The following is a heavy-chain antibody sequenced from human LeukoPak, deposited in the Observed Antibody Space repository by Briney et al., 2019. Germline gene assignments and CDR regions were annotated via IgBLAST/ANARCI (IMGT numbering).Heavy chain of an antibody. CDR2: INHSGST. V-gene: IGHV4-34*01. Sequence: SETLSLTCAVYGGSFSGYYWSWIRQPPGKGLEWIGEINHSGSTNYNPSLKSRVTISVDTSKNQFSLKLSSVTAADTAVYHCARSRYFDWFTVWGQGTTVTVSS. D-gene: IGHD3-9*01. CDR1: GGSFSGYY. CDR3: ARSRYFDWFTV. J-gene: IGHJ6*02.